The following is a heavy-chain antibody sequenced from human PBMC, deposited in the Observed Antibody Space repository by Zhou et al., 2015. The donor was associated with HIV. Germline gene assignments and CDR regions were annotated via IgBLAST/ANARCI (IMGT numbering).Heavy chain of an antibody. V-gene: IGHV1-2*02. Sequence: QVHLVQSGAQVKAPGASVKVSCKASGYTFNQYYIHWVRQAPGQGLEWMGWINPSTGGTNYAQRFQGRVTMTRDTSITTGYMEVSRLKSDDTAFYYCARDRGDLAGDPWYFDLWGRGTLVTVSS. CDR1: GYTFNQYY. CDR3: ARDRGDLAGDPWYFDL. J-gene: IGHJ2*01. CDR2: INPSTGGT. D-gene: IGHD7-27*01.